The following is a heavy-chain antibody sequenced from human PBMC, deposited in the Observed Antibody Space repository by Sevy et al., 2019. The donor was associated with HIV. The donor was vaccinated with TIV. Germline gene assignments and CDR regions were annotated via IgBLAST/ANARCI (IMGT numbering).Heavy chain of an antibody. V-gene: IGHV3-11*01. D-gene: IGHD3-22*01. J-gene: IGHJ3*02. CDR3: AGGRFDSTGSFDAFDI. CDR2: ISSSGSTI. Sequence: GGSLRLSCAVSGFTFSDYYMSWIRQAPGKGLEWLSYISSSGSTIYYADSVKGRFTMSRDNAKNALYLQMSSLRAEDTAVYYCAGGRFDSTGSFDAFDIWGRGTLVTVSS. CDR1: GFTFSDYY.